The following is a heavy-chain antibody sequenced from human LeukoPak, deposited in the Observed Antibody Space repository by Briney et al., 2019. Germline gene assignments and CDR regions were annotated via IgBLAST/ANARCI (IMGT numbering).Heavy chain of an antibody. V-gene: IGHV1-8*01. CDR1: GYTFTNYD. D-gene: IGHD1-26*01. CDR2: ININSGNT. CDR3: ARVTGSNDY. Sequence: ASVKVSCKASGYTFTNYDINWVRQATGQGLEWMGWININSGNTGYAQKFQGRVTMTRDTSISTAYMEVSSLRYDDTAVYYRARVTGSNDYWGQGTLVAVSS. J-gene: IGHJ4*02.